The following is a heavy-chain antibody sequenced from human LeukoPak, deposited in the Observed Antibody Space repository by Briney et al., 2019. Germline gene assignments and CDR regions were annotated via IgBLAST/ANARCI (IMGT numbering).Heavy chain of an antibody. CDR1: GGSISSGGYY. V-gene: IGHV4-31*03. CDR2: IYYSGST. D-gene: IGHD1-20*01. J-gene: IGHJ5*02. Sequence: SETLSLTCTVSGGSISSGGYYWSWIRQHPGKGLEWIGYIYYSGSTYYNPSLKSRVTISVDTSKNQFSLKLSSVTAADTAVYYCARGEHNWNDLSWFDPWGQGTLVTVSS. CDR3: ARGEHNWNDLSWFDP.